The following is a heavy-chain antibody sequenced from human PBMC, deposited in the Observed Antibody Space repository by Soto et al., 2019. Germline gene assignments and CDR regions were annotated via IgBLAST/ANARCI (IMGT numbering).Heavy chain of an antibody. V-gene: IGHV3-30*18. J-gene: IGHJ4*02. CDR3: AKGGPRATIGQNVGY. CDR1: GFTFSSYG. D-gene: IGHD5-12*01. Sequence: HPGGSLRLSCVASGFTFSSYGMHWVRQAPGKGPEWVAAISYDGSNKYYADSVKGRFTISRDNSKNTLYLQMNSLRAEDTAVYYSAKGGPRATIGQNVGYWGQGTLVTVSS. CDR2: ISYDGSNK.